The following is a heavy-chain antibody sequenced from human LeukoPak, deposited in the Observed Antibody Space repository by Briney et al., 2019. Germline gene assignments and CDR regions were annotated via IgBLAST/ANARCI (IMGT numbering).Heavy chain of an antibody. Sequence: PGGSLRLSCAASGFTFSRSWMTWVRQAPGKGLEWVANINEDETQKYYVDSVKGRFSISRDNAKTSVYLQMDSLRADDTAIYYFTASNRFWGRSDSWGQGTLVTVSS. CDR3: TASNRFWGRSDS. CDR1: GFTFSRSW. D-gene: IGHD3-16*01. CDR2: INEDETQK. V-gene: IGHV3-7*01. J-gene: IGHJ4*02.